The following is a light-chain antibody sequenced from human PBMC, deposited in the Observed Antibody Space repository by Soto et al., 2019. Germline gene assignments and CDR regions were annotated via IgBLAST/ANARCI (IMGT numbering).Light chain of an antibody. J-gene: IGKJ1*01. CDR3: QQYYTYWT. CDR1: QSISSW. CDR2: DAS. V-gene: IGKV1-5*01. Sequence: DIPMTQSPSTLSASVGDRVTITCRASQSISSWLAWYQQKPGKAPKLLIYDASSLESGVPSRFSGGGSGTEFTLTISSLQPDDFATYYCQQYYTYWTFGQGTKVEIK.